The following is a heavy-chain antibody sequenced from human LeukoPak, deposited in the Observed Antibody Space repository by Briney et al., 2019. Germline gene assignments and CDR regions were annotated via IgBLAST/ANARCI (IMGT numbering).Heavy chain of an antibody. J-gene: IGHJ4*02. D-gene: IGHD2-2*01. CDR2: ISGSGGST. Sequence: GGSLRLSCAASGFTFSSYAMSWVRQAPGKGLEWVSAISGSGGSTYYADSVKGRFTISRDNSKNTLYLQMNSLRAEDTAVYYCAKGGIVVVPAAISAYYFDYWGRGTLVTVSS. CDR1: GFTFSSYA. V-gene: IGHV3-23*01. CDR3: AKGGIVVVPAAISAYYFDY.